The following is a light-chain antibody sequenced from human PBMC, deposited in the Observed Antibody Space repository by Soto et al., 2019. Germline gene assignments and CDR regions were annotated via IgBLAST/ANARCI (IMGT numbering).Light chain of an antibody. V-gene: IGLV2-11*01. CDR1: SSDVGRFEY. CDR3: SSYSISSTLV. Sequence: QSALTQPRSVSGSPGQSVTISCTGTSSDVGRFEYVSWYQQHPGEAPKVVVYDITKRPSGVPDRFSGSKSGNTASLTISGLQAEDEAEYYCSSYSISSTLVFGGGTQLTV. CDR2: DIT. J-gene: IGLJ2*01.